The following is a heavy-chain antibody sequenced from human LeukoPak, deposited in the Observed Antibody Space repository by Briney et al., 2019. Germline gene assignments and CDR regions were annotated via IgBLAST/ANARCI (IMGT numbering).Heavy chain of an antibody. CDR2: ISGSGGSA. D-gene: IGHD3-10*01. J-gene: IGHJ4*02. CDR1: GFTFSSYG. CDR3: AKDPYYYGSGSFAY. V-gene: IGHV3-23*01. Sequence: GGSLRLSCAASGFTFSSYGMSWVRQAPGKGLEWVSAISGSGGSANYADSVKGRFTISRDDSKSTLYLQMNSLRVEDTAVYYCAKDPYYYGSGSFAYWGQGTLVTVSS.